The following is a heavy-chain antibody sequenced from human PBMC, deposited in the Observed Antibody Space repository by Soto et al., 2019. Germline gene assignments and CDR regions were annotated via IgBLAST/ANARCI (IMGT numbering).Heavy chain of an antibody. J-gene: IGHJ6*02. Sequence: GGSLRLSCAASGFTFSSYAMSWVRQAPGKGLEWVSAISGSGGSTYYADSVKGRFTISRDNSKNTLYLQMNSLRAEDTAVYYCAATRDRYCSSTSCQRVGYYYGMDVWGQGTTVTVSS. CDR2: ISGSGGST. CDR3: AATRDRYCSSTSCQRVGYYYGMDV. CDR1: GFTFSSYA. V-gene: IGHV3-23*01. D-gene: IGHD2-2*01.